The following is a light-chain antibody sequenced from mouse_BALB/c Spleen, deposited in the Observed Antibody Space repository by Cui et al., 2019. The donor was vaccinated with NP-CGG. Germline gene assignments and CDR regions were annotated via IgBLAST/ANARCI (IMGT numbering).Light chain of an antibody. J-gene: IGLJ1*01. Sequence: QAVVNQESALTTSPGETVTLTCRSSTGAVTTSNYANWVQEKPDHLFTGPIGGTNNRAPGVPARFSGSLIGDKAALTITGAQTEDEAIYFCALWYSNHWVFGGGTKLTVL. V-gene: IGLV1*01. CDR1: TGAVTTSNY. CDR3: ALWYSNHWV. CDR2: GTN.